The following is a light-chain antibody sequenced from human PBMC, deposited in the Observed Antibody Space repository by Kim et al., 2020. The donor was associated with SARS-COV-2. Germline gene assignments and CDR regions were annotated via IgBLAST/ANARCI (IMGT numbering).Light chain of an antibody. CDR1: KLGERS. V-gene: IGLV3-1*01. Sequence: PGQKASSTCYRDKLGERSACWYEQKAGQSTVLVIYQDRKRPSGITERFAGSNSENTATLTINGTQAMDEADYYCQAWDSSTYVVFGGGTKLTVL. CDR3: QAWDSSTYVV. CDR2: QDR. J-gene: IGLJ2*01.